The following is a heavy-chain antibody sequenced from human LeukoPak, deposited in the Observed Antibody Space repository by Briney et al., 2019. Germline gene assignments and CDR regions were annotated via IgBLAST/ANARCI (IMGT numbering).Heavy chain of an antibody. Sequence: SETLSLTCTVSGGSLSSYYWSWIRQPPGKGMEWIGYIYYSGSTNYNPSLKSRVTISVDTSKNQFSLKLSSVTAADTAVYYCARAPSDYGSGFDYWGQGTLVTVSS. CDR3: ARAPSDYGSGFDY. CDR2: IYYSGST. CDR1: GGSLSSYY. D-gene: IGHD3-10*01. J-gene: IGHJ4*02. V-gene: IGHV4-59*01.